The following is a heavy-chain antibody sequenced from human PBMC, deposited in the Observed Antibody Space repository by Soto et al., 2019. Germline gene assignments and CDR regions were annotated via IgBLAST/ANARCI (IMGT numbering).Heavy chain of an antibody. V-gene: IGHV1-69*06. D-gene: IGHD3-3*01. Sequence: ASVDGSSKASGGTFRTYPINLVREAPGQRLQWMRGIIPIFGTANGAQKFQGRVTITADKSTSTAYMELSSLRSEDTAVYYCARRDFGHYDCWRFGMDVWGQWATVTV. J-gene: IGHJ6*02. CDR2: IIPIFGTA. CDR3: ARRDFGHYDCWRFGMDV. CDR1: GGTFRTYP.